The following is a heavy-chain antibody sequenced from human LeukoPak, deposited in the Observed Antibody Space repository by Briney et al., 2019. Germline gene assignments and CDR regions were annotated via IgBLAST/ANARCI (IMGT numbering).Heavy chain of an antibody. CDR1: GFNVSGNY. J-gene: IGHJ4*02. Sequence: GGSLRLSCAVSGFNVSGNYMRWVRQAPGRGVEWVSVLFSGGSTYFADSVKGRFTISRDNSKNTLYLQMNSLRVEDTAVYYCAKPPDGYNSGAFGYWGQGTLVTVSA. CDR3: AKPPDGYNSGAFGY. D-gene: IGHD5-24*01. V-gene: IGHV3-66*04. CDR2: LFSGGST.